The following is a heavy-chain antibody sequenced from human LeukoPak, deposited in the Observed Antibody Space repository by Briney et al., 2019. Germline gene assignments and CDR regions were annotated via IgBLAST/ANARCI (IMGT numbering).Heavy chain of an antibody. Sequence: SVKVSCKASGGTFISYAISWVRQAPGQGLEWMGGIIPIFGTANYAQKFQGRVTITADESTSTAYMELSSLRSEDTAVYYRAKILGYCSGGSCWVDVWGQGTTVTVSS. CDR2: IIPIFGTA. CDR1: GGTFISYA. CDR3: AKILGYCSGGSCWVDV. D-gene: IGHD2-15*01. V-gene: IGHV1-69*13. J-gene: IGHJ6*02.